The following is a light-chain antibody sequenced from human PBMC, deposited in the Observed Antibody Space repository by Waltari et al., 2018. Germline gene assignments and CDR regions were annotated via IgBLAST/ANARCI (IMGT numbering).Light chain of an antibody. V-gene: IGLV8-61*01. J-gene: IGLJ3*02. CDR2: KES. CDR1: SGSISCTSY. Sequence: QTVVTQEPSLSVSPGGTVTLTCALSSGSISCTSYANWYQQTPGQSPRKSVVKESSRPSGVPGRFSGSILGNKAALTITGAQADDDSDYYCSLYMGSGIWVFGGRTKLTVL. CDR3: SLYMGSGIWV.